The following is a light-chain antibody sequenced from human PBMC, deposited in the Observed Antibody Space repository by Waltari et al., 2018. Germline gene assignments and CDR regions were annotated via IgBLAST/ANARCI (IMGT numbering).Light chain of an antibody. V-gene: IGLV2-14*03. Sequence: QSALPQPASVSASPGQSIPISCTGTRCDVCAYNYVSWYHQHPGKTPKLIIYDVRIWPSGVSNRFSGSKSGNTASLTISGLQADDEADYYCSSSTSSTTRVFGGGTRLTVL. J-gene: IGLJ3*02. CDR3: SSSTSSTTRV. CDR1: RCDVCAYNY. CDR2: DVR.